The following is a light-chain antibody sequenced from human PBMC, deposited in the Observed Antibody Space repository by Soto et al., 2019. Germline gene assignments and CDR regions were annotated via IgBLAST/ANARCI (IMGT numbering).Light chain of an antibody. Sequence: ILLTQSPSSLSASVGDRVTITCRASQGVDSSLAWYQQKPGKAPNLLIYAASNLLSGVQSRFSGSGSGTDFTLTIRSLQPEDFATYYCKQLHDYPITFGQGTRLEIK. CDR2: AAS. J-gene: IGKJ5*01. CDR3: KQLHDYPIT. V-gene: IGKV1-9*01. CDR1: QGVDSS.